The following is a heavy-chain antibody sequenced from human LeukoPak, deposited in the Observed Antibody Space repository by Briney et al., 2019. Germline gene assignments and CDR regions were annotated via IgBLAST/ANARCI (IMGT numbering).Heavy chain of an antibody. V-gene: IGHV3-48*03. CDR1: GFSLRSSE. D-gene: IGHD6-19*01. Sequence: PGGSLRLSCAASGFSLRSSEMNWVRQAPGKGPEWVAHINSADNVEYYPDSVRGRFTMSRDNAKDLLYLHLNSLRAEDTAVYYCARERVTGTSYYYYYGMDVWGQGTTVTVSS. CDR2: INSADNVE. CDR3: ARERVTGTSYYYYYGMDV. J-gene: IGHJ6*02.